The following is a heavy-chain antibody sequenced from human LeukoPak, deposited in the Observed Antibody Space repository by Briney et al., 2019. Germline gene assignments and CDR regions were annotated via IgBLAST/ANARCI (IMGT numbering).Heavy chain of an antibody. D-gene: IGHD6-6*01. Sequence: PGGSLRLSCAASGFTFSSYSMNWVRQAPGKGLEWVSSISSSSSYIYYADSVKGRFTISRDNAKNSLYLQMNSLRAEDTAVYYCARDLNSSSSWYYYYGMDVWGQGTTVTVSS. V-gene: IGHV3-21*01. J-gene: IGHJ6*02. CDR3: ARDLNSSSSWYYYYGMDV. CDR1: GFTFSSYS. CDR2: ISSSSSYI.